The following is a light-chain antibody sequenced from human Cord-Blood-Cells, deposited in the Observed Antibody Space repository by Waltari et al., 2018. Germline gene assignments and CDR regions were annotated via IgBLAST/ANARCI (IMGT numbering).Light chain of an antibody. V-gene: IGKV3-15*01. CDR1: QSVSSN. Sequence: EIVMTQSPATLSVSPGERATLSCRASQSVSSNLAWYQQKPGQAPRLLIYGASTRATVIPARFSGSESGTEFTLTISSLQSEDFAVYYCQQYNNWPLTFGGGTKVEIK. CDR3: QQYNNWPLT. J-gene: IGKJ4*01. CDR2: GAS.